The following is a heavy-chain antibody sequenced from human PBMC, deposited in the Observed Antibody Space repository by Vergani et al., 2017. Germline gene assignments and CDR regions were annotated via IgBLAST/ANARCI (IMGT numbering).Heavy chain of an antibody. Sequence: QVQLVQSGAEVKKPGASVKVSCKASGYTFSSYAISWVRQAPGQGLEWMGRIIPILGIANYAQKFQGRVTITADKSTSTAYMELSSLRSEDTAVYYCARLRDYYGSGTPHAFDIWGQGTMVTVSS. CDR2: IIPILGIA. CDR1: GYTFSSYA. J-gene: IGHJ3*02. CDR3: ARLRDYYGSGTPHAFDI. V-gene: IGHV1-69*09. D-gene: IGHD3-10*01.